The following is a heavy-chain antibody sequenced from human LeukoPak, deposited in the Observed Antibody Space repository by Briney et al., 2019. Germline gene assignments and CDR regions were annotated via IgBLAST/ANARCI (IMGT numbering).Heavy chain of an antibody. J-gene: IGHJ4*02. CDR2: INPNSGGT. CDR3: ARSLELELPSLDY. D-gene: IGHD1-7*01. V-gene: IGHV1-2*02. Sequence: ASVKVSCKASGYTFTGYYMHWVRQAPGQGLEWMGWINPNSGGTNYAQKLQGRVTMTTDTSTSTAYMELRSLRSDDTAVYYCARSLELELPSLDYWGQGTLVTVSS. CDR1: GYTFTGYY.